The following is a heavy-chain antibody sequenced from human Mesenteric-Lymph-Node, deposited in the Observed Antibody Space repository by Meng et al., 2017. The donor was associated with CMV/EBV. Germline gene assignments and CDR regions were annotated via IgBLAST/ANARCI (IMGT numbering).Heavy chain of an antibody. Sequence: GGSLRLSCKGSGYSFTSYWIGWVRQMPGKGLEWMGIIYPGDSDTRYSPSFQGQVTISADKSISTAYLQWSSLKASDTAMYYCARTRVAGYYYYGMDVWGQGTTVTVSS. D-gene: IGHD2-15*01. J-gene: IGHJ6*02. CDR2: IYPGDSDT. CDR1: GYSFTSYW. CDR3: ARTRVAGYYYYGMDV. V-gene: IGHV5-51*01.